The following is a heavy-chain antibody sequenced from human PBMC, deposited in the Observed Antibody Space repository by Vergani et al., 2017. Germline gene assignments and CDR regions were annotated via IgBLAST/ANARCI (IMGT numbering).Heavy chain of an antibody. V-gene: IGHV3-33*01. Sequence: QVQLVESGGGVVQPGRSLRLSCAASGFTFNQYGMHWVRQAPGKGLEWVAVTWYDGKNKQYADSVKGRFTIYRDNCKSTMYLQMNTLRDEDTGVYYCARDLRLLYNRFDPWGQGTLVTVSS. J-gene: IGHJ5*02. CDR2: TWYDGKNK. CDR3: ARDLRLLYNRFDP. D-gene: IGHD1-14*01. CDR1: GFTFNQYG.